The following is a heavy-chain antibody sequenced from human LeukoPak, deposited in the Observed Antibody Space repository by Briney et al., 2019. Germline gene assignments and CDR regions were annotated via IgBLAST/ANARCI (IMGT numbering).Heavy chain of an antibody. D-gene: IGHD3-22*01. CDR3: ARDRWASGYYDY. V-gene: IGHV3-53*01. CDR1: GFTVSSNY. J-gene: IGHJ4*02. Sequence: GGSLRPSCAASGFTVSSNYMSWVRQAPGKGLEWVSVIYSGGSTYYADSVKGRFTISRDNSKNTLYLQMNSLRAEDTAVYYCARDRWASGYYDYWGQGTLVTVSS. CDR2: IYSGGST.